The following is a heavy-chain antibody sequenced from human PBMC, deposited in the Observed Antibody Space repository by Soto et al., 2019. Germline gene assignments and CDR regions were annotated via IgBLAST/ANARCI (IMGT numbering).Heavy chain of an antibody. J-gene: IGHJ6*03. Sequence: EVQLVESGGGLVQPGGSLRLSCAASGFTFSSYAMHWVRQAPGKGLEYVSAISSNGGSTYYANSVKGRFTISRDNSKNTLYLQMGSLRAEDMAVYYCARGPYYYYYMDVWGKGTTVTVSS. CDR1: GFTFSSYA. CDR3: ARGPYYYYYMDV. V-gene: IGHV3-64*01. CDR2: ISSNGGST.